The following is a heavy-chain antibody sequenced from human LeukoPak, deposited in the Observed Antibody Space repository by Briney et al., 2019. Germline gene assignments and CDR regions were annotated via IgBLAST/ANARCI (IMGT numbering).Heavy chain of an antibody. CDR2: IYYSGST. CDR3: ARVMIYDSSGYPRYYFDY. V-gene: IGHV4-30-4*08. D-gene: IGHD3-22*01. Sequence: SETLSLTCTVSGGSIRSSYYYWGWIRQPPGKGLEWIGYIYYSGSTYYNPSLKSRVTISVDTSKNQFSLKLSSVTAADTAVYYCARVMIYDSSGYPRYYFDYWGQGTLVTVSS. J-gene: IGHJ4*02. CDR1: GGSIRSSYYY.